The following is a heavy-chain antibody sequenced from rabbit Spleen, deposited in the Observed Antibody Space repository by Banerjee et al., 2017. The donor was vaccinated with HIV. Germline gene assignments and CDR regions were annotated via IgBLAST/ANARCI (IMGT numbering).Heavy chain of an antibody. CDR1: GFSFGDRDV. V-gene: IGHV1S45*01. J-gene: IGHJ6*01. CDR2: INAATGKP. CDR3: ARDLIGIIGWNFYL. Sequence: QEQLEESGGGLVTPEGSLTLTCTASGFSFGDRDVMCWVRQATGKGLEWIACINAATGKPVYATWAKGRFTISRTSSTTVTLRMTSLTAADRATYFCARDLIGIIGWNFYLWGPGTLVTVS. D-gene: IGHD1-1*01.